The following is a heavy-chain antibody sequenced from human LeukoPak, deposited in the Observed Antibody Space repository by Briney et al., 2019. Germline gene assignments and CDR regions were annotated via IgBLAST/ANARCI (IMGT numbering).Heavy chain of an antibody. V-gene: IGHV4-38-2*02. CDR3: ARDRRDLPYYYYYIDV. J-gene: IGHJ6*03. CDR2: IYHSGST. Sequence: SETLSLTCTVSGYSISSGYYWGWIRQPPGKGLEWIGNIYHSGSTYYNPSLKSRVTISVDMSKNQFSLKLSSVTAADTAVYYCARDRRDLPYYYYYIDVWGKGTTVTISS. CDR1: GYSISSGYY.